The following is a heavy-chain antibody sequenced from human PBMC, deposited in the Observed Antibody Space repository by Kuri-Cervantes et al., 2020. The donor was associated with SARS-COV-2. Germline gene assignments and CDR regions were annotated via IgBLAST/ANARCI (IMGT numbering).Heavy chain of an antibody. CDR1: GGSISSSSYY. Sequence: SETLSLTCTVSGGSISSSSYYWGWIRQPPGKGLEWIGSIYYSGSTYYNPSLKSRVTISVDTSKNQFSLKLSSVTAADTAVYYCARGLGEQQLVFDYWGQGTLVTVSS. CDR2: IYYSGST. CDR3: ARGLGEQQLVFDY. D-gene: IGHD6-13*01. V-gene: IGHV4-39*01. J-gene: IGHJ4*02.